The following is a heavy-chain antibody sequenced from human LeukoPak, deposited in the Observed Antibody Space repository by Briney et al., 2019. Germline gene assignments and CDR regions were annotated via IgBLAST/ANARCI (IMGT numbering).Heavy chain of an antibody. J-gene: IGHJ4*02. CDR2: IYYSGST. Sequence: SETLSLTCTVSGGSISSSSYYWGWIRQPPGMGLEWIGSIYYSGSTYYNPSLKSRVTISVDTSKNQFSLKLSSVTAADTAVYYCARRGGRGFFDYWGQGTLVTVSS. CDR3: ARRGGRGFFDY. V-gene: IGHV4-39*01. CDR1: GGSISSSSYY. D-gene: IGHD2-15*01.